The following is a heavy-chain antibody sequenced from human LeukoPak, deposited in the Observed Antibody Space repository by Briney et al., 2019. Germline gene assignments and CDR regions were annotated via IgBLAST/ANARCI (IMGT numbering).Heavy chain of an antibody. V-gene: IGHV3-20*01. Sequence: PGGSLRLSCAASGFTFDDYGMSWVRQAPGKGLEWVSGINWNGGSTGYADSVQGRFTISRDNAKNSLYLQMNSLRAEDTALYHCARDLVSDYYGSGSYSPNWFDPWGQGTLVTVSS. J-gene: IGHJ5*02. CDR1: GFTFDDYG. CDR2: INWNGGST. CDR3: ARDLVSDYYGSGSYSPNWFDP. D-gene: IGHD3-10*01.